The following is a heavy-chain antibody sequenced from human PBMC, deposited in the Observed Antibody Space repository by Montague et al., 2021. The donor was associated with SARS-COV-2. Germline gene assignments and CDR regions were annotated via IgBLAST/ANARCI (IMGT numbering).Heavy chain of an antibody. V-gene: IGHV4-4*07. CDR3: ARDVGVPLAPPYSWFDP. CDR1: GGSISSYY. D-gene: IGHD2-2*01. Sequence: SETLSLTCSVSGGSISSYYWSWIRQPAGKGLEWIGRIYTSGSTNFNPSLKSRVTMSVDTSKNQFSLKLSSVTAAGTAVYYCARDVGVPLAPPYSWFDPWGQGTLVTVSS. J-gene: IGHJ5*02. CDR2: IYTSGST.